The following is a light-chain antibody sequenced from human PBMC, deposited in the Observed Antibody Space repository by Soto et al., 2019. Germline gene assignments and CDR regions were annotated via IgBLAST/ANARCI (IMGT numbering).Light chain of an antibody. CDR3: HQLNSYPLFT. Sequence: IQLTQSPSSLSASVGDRVTITCRASQGISSYLAWYQQKPGKAPKLLIYAASTLQSGGPSRFIGSGSGTDFTLTISSLQPEEVATYYCHQLNSYPLFTFGPGTKVDI. V-gene: IGKV1-9*01. CDR1: QGISSY. CDR2: AAS. J-gene: IGKJ3*01.